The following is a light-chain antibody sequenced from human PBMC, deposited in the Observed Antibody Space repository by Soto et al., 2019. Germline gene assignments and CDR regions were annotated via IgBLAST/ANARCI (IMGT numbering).Light chain of an antibody. V-gene: IGKV3-20*01. J-gene: IGKJ4*01. CDR1: QSMSNNY. Sequence: EIVLAQSPDTLSLSPGERATLSCRTSQSMSNNYLAWYKQKSGQPPRLLIYGASIRATGIPDRFSGSGSGTDFTLTVSRLEPEDFAVYYCHQYDSSPLTFGGGAKVEIK. CDR2: GAS. CDR3: HQYDSSPLT.